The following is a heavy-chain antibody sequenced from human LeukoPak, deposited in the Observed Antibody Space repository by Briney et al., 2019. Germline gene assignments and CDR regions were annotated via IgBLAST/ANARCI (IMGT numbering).Heavy chain of an antibody. D-gene: IGHD3-9*01. J-gene: IGHJ4*02. Sequence: GESLNISWKAAGYSFTTYWLCWVRQMPGEGLEWMGIIYPGDSDTRYSPSLQGQVTISADKSISTAYLQWSSLKASHTAMYYCARSYDSLGFDYWGQGTLVTVSS. CDR1: GYSFTTYW. CDR3: ARSYDSLGFDY. CDR2: IYPGDSDT. V-gene: IGHV5-51*01.